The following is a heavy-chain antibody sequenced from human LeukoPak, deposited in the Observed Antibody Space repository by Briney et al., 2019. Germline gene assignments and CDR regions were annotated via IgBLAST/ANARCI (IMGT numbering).Heavy chain of an antibody. V-gene: IGHV4-34*01. CDR2: INHSGST. CDR3: ARVNGYSGYDYRTGRYNWFDP. CDR1: GGSFSGYY. D-gene: IGHD5-12*01. Sequence: SETLSLTCAVYGGSFSGYYWSWIRQPPGKGLEWVGEINHSGSTNYNPSLKSRVTISVDTSKKHFSLKLSSVTAADTAVYYCARVNGYSGYDYRTGRYNWFDPWGQGTLVTVSS. J-gene: IGHJ5*02.